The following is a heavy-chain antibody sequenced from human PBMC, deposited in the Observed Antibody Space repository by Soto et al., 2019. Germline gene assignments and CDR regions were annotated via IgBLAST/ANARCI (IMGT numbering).Heavy chain of an antibody. V-gene: IGHV4-61*01. CDR2: IYYSGST. Sequence: SETLSLTCTVSGGSVSSGSYYWSWIRQPPGKGLEWIGYIYYSGSTNYNPSLKSRVTISVDTSKNQFSLKLSSVTAADTAVYYCARDSPIGGMDVWGQGTTVTVSS. CDR3: ARDSPIGGMDV. J-gene: IGHJ6*02. CDR1: GGSVSSGSYY.